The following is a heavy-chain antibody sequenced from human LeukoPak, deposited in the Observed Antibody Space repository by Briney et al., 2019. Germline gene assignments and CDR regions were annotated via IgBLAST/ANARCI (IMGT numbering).Heavy chain of an antibody. V-gene: IGHV1-69*04. J-gene: IGHJ4*02. Sequence: PGSSVKVSCKASGGTFSSYAISWVRQAPGQGLEWMGRIIPILGIANYAQKFQGRVTITADKSTSTAYMELSSLRSEDTAVYYCAREMGSLRYFDWTISPSDYWGQGTLVTVSS. D-gene: IGHD3-9*01. CDR1: GGTFSSYA. CDR3: AREMGSLRYFDWTISPSDY. CDR2: IIPILGIA.